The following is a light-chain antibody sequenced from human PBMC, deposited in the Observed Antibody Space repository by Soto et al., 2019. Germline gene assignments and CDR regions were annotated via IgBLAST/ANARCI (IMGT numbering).Light chain of an antibody. V-gene: IGKV3-20*01. J-gene: IGKJ1*01. CDR3: HQYENWPKT. Sequence: EIVLTQSPGTLSLSPGERATLSCRASQSISSTYLTWYHQKPGQAPRHLIYDASRRATGIPDRFSGSGSGTEFTLTISSLQSEDFAVYFCHQYENWPKTFGQGTKVDIK. CDR2: DAS. CDR1: QSISSTY.